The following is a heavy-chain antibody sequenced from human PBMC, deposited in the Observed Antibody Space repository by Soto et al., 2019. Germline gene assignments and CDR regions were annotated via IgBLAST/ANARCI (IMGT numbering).Heavy chain of an antibody. V-gene: IGHV4-31*03. CDR1: GGSISSGGYY. D-gene: IGHD3-9*01. CDR2: LYYSGRT. J-gene: IGHJ4*02. CDR3: ARDLYDSFTGYYFYDY. Sequence: QVQLQESGPGLVKPSQTLSLTCTVAGGSISSGGYYWSWIRQHPGKGLEWIGYLYYSGRTYYNPHLKSRVTITVDTSKNQFSLKLSYVTAADTAVYYCARDLYDSFTGYYFYDYLGQGNLVTVSS.